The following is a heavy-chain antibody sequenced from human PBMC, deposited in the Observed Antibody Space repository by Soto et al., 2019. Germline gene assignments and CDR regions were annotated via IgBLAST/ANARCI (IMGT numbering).Heavy chain of an antibody. CDR2: IIPTFGTA. CDR1: GGTFSSYA. D-gene: IGHD6-13*01. V-gene: IGHV1-69*13. CDR3: ARVDGVTVREQLVQLSWFDP. J-gene: IGHJ5*02. Sequence: SVKVSCKASGGTFSSYAISWVRQAPGQGLEWMGGIIPTFGTANYAQKFQGRVTITADESTSTAYMELSSLRSEDTAVYYCARVDGVTVREQLVQLSWFDPWGQGTLVTVSS.